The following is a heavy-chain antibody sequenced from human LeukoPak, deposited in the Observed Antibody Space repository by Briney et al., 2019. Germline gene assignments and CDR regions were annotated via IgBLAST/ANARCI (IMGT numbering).Heavy chain of an antibody. CDR1: GYTFTSYD. Sequence: GASVKVSYKASGYTFTSYDINWVRQATGQGLEWMGWMNPNSGNTGYAQKFQGRVTMTRNTSISTAYMELSSLRSEDTAVYYCARRTLIVVVPAAPYGMDVWGQGTTVTVSS. CDR3: ARRTLIVVVPAAPYGMDV. CDR2: MNPNSGNT. V-gene: IGHV1-8*01. D-gene: IGHD2-2*01. J-gene: IGHJ6*02.